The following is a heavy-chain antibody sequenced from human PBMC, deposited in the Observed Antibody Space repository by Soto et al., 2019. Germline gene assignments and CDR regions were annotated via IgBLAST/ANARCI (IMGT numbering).Heavy chain of an antibody. CDR1: GYTFTSYG. J-gene: IGHJ4*02. CDR3: ARVLAGGLDDSSGYDY. D-gene: IGHD3-22*01. V-gene: IGHV1-18*01. Sequence: QVQLVQSGAEVKKPGASVKVSCKASGYTFTSYGISWVRQAPGQGLEWMGWISAYNGNTNYAQKLQGRVTMTTDTSTSTAYMERRSLRSDDTAVYYCARVLAGGLDDSSGYDYWGQGTLVTVSS. CDR2: ISAYNGNT.